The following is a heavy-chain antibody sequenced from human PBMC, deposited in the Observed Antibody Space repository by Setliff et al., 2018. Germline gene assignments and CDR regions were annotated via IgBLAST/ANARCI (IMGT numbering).Heavy chain of an antibody. CDR3: ARAHTWSLPNDNSGYPGWFDP. CDR1: GFSISSGYY. J-gene: IGHJ5*02. CDR2: IHHSGKA. D-gene: IGHD3-22*01. V-gene: IGHV4-38-2*01. Sequence: SETLSLTCDVSGFSISSGYYWGWIRQPPGKGLEWIVNIHHSGKAYYNPSLKSRVTMSVDTSKNHVSLKLSSFTAADTAVYYCARAHTWSLPNDNSGYPGWFDPWGQGTLVTVSS.